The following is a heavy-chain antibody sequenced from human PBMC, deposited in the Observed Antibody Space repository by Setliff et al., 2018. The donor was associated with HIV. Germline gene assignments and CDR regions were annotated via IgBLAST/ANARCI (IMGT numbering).Heavy chain of an antibody. CDR3: ARKYCTNGVCYKTGEFDY. J-gene: IGHJ4*02. V-gene: IGHV1-3*04. CDR2: IKTGNGDT. CDR1: GYTFTSYD. Sequence: ASVKVSCKASGYTFTSYDINWVRQATGQGLEWMGWIKTGNGDTQYSQKFRDRVTITADESTSTAYMELSSLRSDDTAVYYCARKYCTNGVCYKTGEFDYWGQGTLVTVS. D-gene: IGHD2-8*01.